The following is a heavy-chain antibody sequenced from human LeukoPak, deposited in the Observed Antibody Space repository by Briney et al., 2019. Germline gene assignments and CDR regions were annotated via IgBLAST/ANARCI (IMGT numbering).Heavy chain of an antibody. D-gene: IGHD2-15*01. CDR1: GFTFDDYA. V-gene: IGHV3-9*01. J-gene: IGHJ4*02. CDR2: ISWNSGSI. CDR3: AKGSLVVVAAAPFDY. Sequence: GGSLRLSCAASGFTFDDYAMHWVRQAPGKSLEWVSGISWNSGSIGYADSVKGRFTISRDNAKNSLYLQMNSLRAEDTALYYCAKGSLVVVAAAPFDYWGQGTLVTVSS.